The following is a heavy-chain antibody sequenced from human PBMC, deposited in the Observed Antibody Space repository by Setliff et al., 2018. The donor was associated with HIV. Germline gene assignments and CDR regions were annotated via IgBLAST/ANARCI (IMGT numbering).Heavy chain of an antibody. CDR3: ASGPLVYYDSPGAFDI. V-gene: IGHV1-3*01. CDR1: GCTFSTHA. J-gene: IGHJ3*02. D-gene: IGHD3-22*01. CDR2: INAGNGNT. Sequence: ASVKVSCKASGCTFSTHAMHWVRQAPGQRLEWMGWINAGNGNTKYSQKFQGRVTMTTDTSTSTAYMELRSLRSDDTAVYYCASGPLVYYDSPGAFDIWGQGTMVTVSS.